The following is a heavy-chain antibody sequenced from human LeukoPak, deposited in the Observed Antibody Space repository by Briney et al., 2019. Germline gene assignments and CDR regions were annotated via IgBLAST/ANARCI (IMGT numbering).Heavy chain of an antibody. CDR2: ISAYNGNT. D-gene: IGHD6-13*01. Sequence: ASVKASCKASGYTFTSYGISWVRQAPGQGLEWMGWISAYNGNTNYAQKLQGRVTMTTDTSTSTAYMELRSLRSDDTAVYYCARSLPGIAAAGRFFDYWGQGTLVTVSS. CDR1: GYTFTSYG. V-gene: IGHV1-18*01. CDR3: ARSLPGIAAAGRFFDY. J-gene: IGHJ4*02.